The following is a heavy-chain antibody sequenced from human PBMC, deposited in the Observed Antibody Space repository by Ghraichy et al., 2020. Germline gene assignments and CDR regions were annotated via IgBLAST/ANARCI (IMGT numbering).Heavy chain of an antibody. D-gene: IGHD3-3*01. CDR1: GGSISSSSYY. CDR2: IYYSGST. Sequence: SETLSLTCTVSGGSISSSSYYWGWIRQPPGKGLEWIGSIYYSGSTYYNPSLKSRVTISVDTSKNQFSLKLSSVTAADTAVYYCARRHDFWSGYYSAFDIWGQGTMVTVSS. CDR3: ARRHDFWSGYYSAFDI. J-gene: IGHJ3*02. V-gene: IGHV4-39*01.